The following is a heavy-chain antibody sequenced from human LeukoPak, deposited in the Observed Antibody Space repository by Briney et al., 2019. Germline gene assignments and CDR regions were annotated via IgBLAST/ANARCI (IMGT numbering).Heavy chain of an antibody. Sequence: PGGSLRLSCAASGFTFSSYAMSWVRQAPGKGLEWVSAISGSGGSTYYADSVKGRFTISRDNSKNTLYLQMNSLRAEDMAVYYCAKYPYYDSSGYYPYYFDYWGQGTLVTVSS. CDR2: ISGSGGST. CDR3: AKYPYYDSSGYYPYYFDY. J-gene: IGHJ4*02. D-gene: IGHD3-22*01. CDR1: GFTFSSYA. V-gene: IGHV3-23*01.